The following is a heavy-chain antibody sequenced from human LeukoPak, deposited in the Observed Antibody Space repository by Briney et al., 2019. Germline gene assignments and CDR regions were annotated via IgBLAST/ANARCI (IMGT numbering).Heavy chain of an antibody. CDR2: IYYSGST. CDR3: ARLWDY. D-gene: IGHD3-10*01. V-gene: IGHV4-39*01. J-gene: IGHJ4*02. CDR1: GGSISSTTYY. Sequence: KPSETLSLTCTVSGGSISSTTYYWGWIRQPPGRWLEWIGSIYYSGSTYYNPSLKSRVTISADTSKNQFSLRLTSATAADTAVYYCARLWDYWGQGTLVTVSS.